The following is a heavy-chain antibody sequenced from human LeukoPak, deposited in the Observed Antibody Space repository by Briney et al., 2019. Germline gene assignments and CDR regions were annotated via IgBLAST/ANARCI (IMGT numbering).Heavy chain of an antibody. D-gene: IGHD3-22*01. Sequence: PSETLSLTCTVSGGSISSYYWSWIRQPAGKGLEWIGRIYISGSTNYNPSLKSRVTISVDTSKNQFSLKVSSVTAADTAVYYCASLTTTDAFDIWGRGTMVTVSS. V-gene: IGHV4-4*07. CDR1: GGSISSYY. CDR3: ASLTTTDAFDI. J-gene: IGHJ3*02. CDR2: IYISGST.